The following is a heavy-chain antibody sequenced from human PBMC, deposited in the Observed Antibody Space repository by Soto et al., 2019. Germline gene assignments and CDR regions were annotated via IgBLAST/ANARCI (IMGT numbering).Heavy chain of an antibody. V-gene: IGHV4-59*01. CDR2: IYYSGNT. J-gene: IGHJ4*02. D-gene: IGHD6-13*01. CDR1: GVSISSYY. Sequence: QVQLQESGPGLVKPSETLSLTRTVSGVSISSYYWSWIRQPPGKGLEWIGYIYYSGNTNYNPSLKSRVTISIDASKSQFSLELSSVTAADSAVYFCARGIGQQLPPLDWGQGTLVTVSS. CDR3: ARGIGQQLPPLD.